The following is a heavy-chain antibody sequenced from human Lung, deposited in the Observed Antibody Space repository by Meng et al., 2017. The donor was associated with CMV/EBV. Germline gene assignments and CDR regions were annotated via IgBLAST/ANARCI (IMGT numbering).Heavy chain of an antibody. V-gene: IGHV2-5*01. J-gene: IGHJ4*02. Sequence: SGPTLVXPTQTLTLTCTFSGFSLSTSGVGVGWIRQPPGKALEWLALIYWNDDKRHSPSLKSRLTITKDTSKSQVVLTMTNMDPVDTATYYCAHRPVSGAGKEEYYFDYWGQGXLVTVSS. D-gene: IGHD6-19*01. CDR2: IYWNDDK. CDR3: AHRPVSGAGKEEYYFDY. CDR1: GFSLSTSGVG.